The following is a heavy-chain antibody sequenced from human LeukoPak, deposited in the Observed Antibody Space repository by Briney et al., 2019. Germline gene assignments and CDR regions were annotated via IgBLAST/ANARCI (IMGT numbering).Heavy chain of an antibody. CDR3: ARDLPILWDMDV. V-gene: IGHV3-21*01. CDR1: GFTFSSYS. CDR2: ISSSSSFI. J-gene: IGHJ6*03. D-gene: IGHD2-21*01. Sequence: GGSLRLSCAASGFTFSSYSMNWVRQAPGKGLEWVSSISSSSSFIYYADSVKGRFTISRDNAKNSLYLQMNSLRAEDTAVYYCARDLPILWDMDVWGKGTTVTVSS.